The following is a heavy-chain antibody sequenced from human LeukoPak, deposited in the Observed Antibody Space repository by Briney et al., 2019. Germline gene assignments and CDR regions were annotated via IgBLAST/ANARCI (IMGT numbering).Heavy chain of an antibody. CDR3: AREDILTGSSDY. D-gene: IGHD3-9*01. Sequence: GGSLRLSCAASGFAFSSYSMNWVRQAPGKGLEWVSYISSSSTIYYADSVKGRFTISRDNAKNSLYLQMNSLRAEDTAVYYCAREDILTGSSDYWGQGTLVTVSS. CDR2: ISSSSTI. V-gene: IGHV3-48*01. J-gene: IGHJ4*02. CDR1: GFAFSSYS.